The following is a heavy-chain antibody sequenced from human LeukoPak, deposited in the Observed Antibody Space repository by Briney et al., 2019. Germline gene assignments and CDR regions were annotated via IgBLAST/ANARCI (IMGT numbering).Heavy chain of an antibody. V-gene: IGHV4-39*01. CDR2: IYYSGST. J-gene: IGHJ4*02. CDR3: ARQEEFWSGYHD. D-gene: IGHD3-3*01. Sequence: PSETLSLTRTVSGGSINSGGYYWSWIRQHPGKGLEWIGSIYYSGSTYYNPSLKSRVTISVDTSKNQFSLKLSSVTAADTAVYYCARQEEFWSGYHDWGQGTLVTVSS. CDR1: GGSINSGGYY.